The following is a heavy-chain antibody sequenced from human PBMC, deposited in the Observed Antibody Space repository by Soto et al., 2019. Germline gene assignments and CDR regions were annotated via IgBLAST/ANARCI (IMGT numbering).Heavy chain of an antibody. CDR3: ARANAVAGFDY. Sequence: EVQLVESGGGLVQPGGSLRLSCAASGFTFSSYDMHWVRQATGKGLEWVSAIGTAGDTYYPGSVKGRFTISRENAKNSLYLQLNSRRAGDTAVYYCARANAVAGFDYWGQGNLVTVSS. J-gene: IGHJ4*02. D-gene: IGHD6-19*01. CDR1: GFTFSSYD. CDR2: IGTAGDT. V-gene: IGHV3-13*04.